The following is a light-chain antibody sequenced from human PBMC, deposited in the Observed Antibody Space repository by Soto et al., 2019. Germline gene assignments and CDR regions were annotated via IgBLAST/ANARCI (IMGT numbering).Light chain of an antibody. CDR3: SSYTSSSTL. J-gene: IGLJ2*01. CDR2: EVS. V-gene: IGLV2-14*01. Sequence: QFVLTQPASVSGSPGQSITISCTGTSSDVGGYNYVSWYQQHPGKAPKLMIYEVSNRPSGVSNRFSGSKSGNTASLTISGLQAEDEADYYCSSYTSSSTLFGGGTKLTVL. CDR1: SSDVGGYNY.